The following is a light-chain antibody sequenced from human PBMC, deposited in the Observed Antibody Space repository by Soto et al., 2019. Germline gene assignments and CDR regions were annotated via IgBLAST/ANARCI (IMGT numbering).Light chain of an antibody. CDR2: EGS. CDR3: CSYAGNNTRM. CDR1: SSDVGSYNL. Sequence: QSALTQPASVSGSPGQSITVSCTGTSSDVGSYNLVSWYQQYPGKAPKLVIYEGSKRPSGVSSRFSGSKSGNTASLTISGLQAEDEADYHCCSYAGNNTRMFGGGTKVTVL. J-gene: IGLJ3*02. V-gene: IGLV2-23*01.